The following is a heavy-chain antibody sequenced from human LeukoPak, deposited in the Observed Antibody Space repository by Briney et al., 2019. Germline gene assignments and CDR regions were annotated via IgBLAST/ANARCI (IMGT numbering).Heavy chain of an antibody. CDR1: GFTFTNYA. J-gene: IGHJ4*01. Sequence: PGGSLRLSCAASGFTFTNYAMIWVRQAPGKGLEWVSSISASGGTTYYADSVKGRFTVSRDNSKNTVYLQMNSLRAEDTAVYYCAKEHSSWDFDYWGHGTLVTVSS. CDR2: ISASGGTT. CDR3: AKEHSSWDFDY. V-gene: IGHV3-23*01. D-gene: IGHD6-13*01.